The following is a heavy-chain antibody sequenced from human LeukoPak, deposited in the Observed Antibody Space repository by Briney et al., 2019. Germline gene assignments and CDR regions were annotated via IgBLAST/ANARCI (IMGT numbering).Heavy chain of an antibody. Sequence: GGSLRLSCGDSGFTFSSYAMSWFRQTPGRGLEWVAGVSPSGGRTIYADSAEGRFTISRDNSNDTVYLQLSSLRAEDSALYYCAKVRGVYCSSPACYYYDAWGQGTPVTVSS. CDR1: GFTFSSYA. V-gene: IGHV3-23*01. J-gene: IGHJ4*02. CDR3: AKVRGVYCSSPACYYYDA. CDR2: VSPSGGRT. D-gene: IGHD2-2*01.